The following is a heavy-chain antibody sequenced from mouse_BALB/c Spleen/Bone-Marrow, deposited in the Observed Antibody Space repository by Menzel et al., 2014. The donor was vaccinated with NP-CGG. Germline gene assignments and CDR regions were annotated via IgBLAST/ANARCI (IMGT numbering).Heavy chain of an antibody. CDR3: RRQYGNYYAMDY. Sequence: VQLQQSGAELVRPGASVKVSCKASGYTFTSYWINWVKQRPGQGLEWIGNIYPSDSYTNYNQNFKDKATLTVDKSSSTAYMQLSSPTSEDSAVYYCRRQYGNYYAMDYWGQGTSVTVSS. D-gene: IGHD2-10*02. V-gene: IGHV1-69*02. CDR1: GYTFTSYW. J-gene: IGHJ4*01. CDR2: IYPSDSYT.